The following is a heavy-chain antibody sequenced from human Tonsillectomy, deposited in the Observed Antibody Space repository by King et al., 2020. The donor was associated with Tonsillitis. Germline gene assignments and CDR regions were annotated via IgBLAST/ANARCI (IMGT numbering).Heavy chain of an antibody. CDR2: INHSGST. CDR3: ARGRGEGKYYVDY. Sequence: VQLQQWGAGLLKPSETLSLTCAVYGGSFSGYYWSWIRQPPGKGLEWIGEINHSGSTNYNPSLKSRVTISVDTPKNQFSLKLSSVTAADTAVYYCARGRGEGKYYVDYWGQGTLVTVSS. CDR1: GGSFSGYY. D-gene: IGHD4-17*01. V-gene: IGHV4-34*01. J-gene: IGHJ4*02.